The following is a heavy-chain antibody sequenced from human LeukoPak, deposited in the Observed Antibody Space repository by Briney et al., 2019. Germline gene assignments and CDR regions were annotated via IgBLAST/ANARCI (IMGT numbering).Heavy chain of an antibody. CDR2: IYYSGST. J-gene: IGHJ4*02. Sequence: PSETLSLTCAVYGGSFSGYYWSWIRQPPGKGLEWIGYIYYSGSTNYNPSLKSRVTISVDTSKNQFSLKLSSVTAADTAVYYCARRADYGDYFDYWGQGTLVTVSS. CDR1: GGSFSGYY. CDR3: ARRADYGDYFDY. V-gene: IGHV4-59*01. D-gene: IGHD4-17*01.